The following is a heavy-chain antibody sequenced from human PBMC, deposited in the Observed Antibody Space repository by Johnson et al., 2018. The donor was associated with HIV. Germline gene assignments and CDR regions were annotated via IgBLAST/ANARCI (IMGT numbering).Heavy chain of an antibody. V-gene: IGHV3-33*06. CDR2: VWYDGGNK. J-gene: IGHJ3*02. Sequence: QVQLVESGGGVVQPGRSLRLSCVASGFTFSNYGMHWVRQAPGKGLEWVALVWYDGGNKYYADSMKGRFTISRDNSKNTLYLQMNSLRAEDTAVYYCAKDRALAAAGWPSDAFDIWGQGTMVTVSS. CDR3: AKDRALAAAGWPSDAFDI. CDR1: GFTFSNYG. D-gene: IGHD6-13*01.